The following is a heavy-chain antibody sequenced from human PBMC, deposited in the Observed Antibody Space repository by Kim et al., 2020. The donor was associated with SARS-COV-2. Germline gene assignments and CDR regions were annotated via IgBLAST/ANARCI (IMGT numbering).Heavy chain of an antibody. CDR3: ARDSSSSWYGEYYYYMDV. Sequence: GGSLRLSYAASGFTFSDYYMSWIRQAPGKGLEWVSYISSSGSTIYYADSVKGRFTISRDNAKNSLYLQMNSLRAEDTAVYYCARDSSSSWYGEYYYYMDVWGKGTTVTVSS. CDR2: ISSSGSTI. V-gene: IGHV3-11*01. D-gene: IGHD6-13*01. CDR1: GFTFSDYY. J-gene: IGHJ6*03.